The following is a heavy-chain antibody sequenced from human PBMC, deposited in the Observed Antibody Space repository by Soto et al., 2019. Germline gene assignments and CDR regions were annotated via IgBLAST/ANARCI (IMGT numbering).Heavy chain of an antibody. CDR2: IYYSGST. CDR1: GGSISSSSYY. D-gene: IGHD3-22*01. V-gene: IGHV4-39*01. J-gene: IGHJ6*02. CDR3: ARRLYYDSSGFEGGGMDV. Sequence: SETLSLTCTGSGGSISSSSYYWGWIRQPPGKGLEWIGSIYYSGSTYYNPSLKSRVTISVDTSKNQFSLKLSSVTAADTAVYYCARRLYYDSSGFEGGGMDVWGQGTTVTVSS.